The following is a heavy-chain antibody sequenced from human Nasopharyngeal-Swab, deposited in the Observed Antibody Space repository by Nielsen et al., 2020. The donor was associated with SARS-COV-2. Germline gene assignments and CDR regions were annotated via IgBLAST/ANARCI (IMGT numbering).Heavy chain of an antibody. CDR2: ISSSGSTI. D-gene: IGHD6-13*01. CDR1: GFTFSSYE. CDR3: AKGDSSNWSDYYMDV. Sequence: GESLKISCAASGFTFSSYEMNWVRQAPGKGLEWVSYISSSGSTIYYADSVKGRFTISRDNAKNSLYLQMNSLRAEDTAVYYCAKGDSSNWSDYYMDVWGKGTTVTVSS. V-gene: IGHV3-48*03. J-gene: IGHJ6*03.